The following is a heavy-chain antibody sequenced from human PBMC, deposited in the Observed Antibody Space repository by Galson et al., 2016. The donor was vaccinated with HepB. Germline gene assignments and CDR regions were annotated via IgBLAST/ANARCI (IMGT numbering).Heavy chain of an antibody. V-gene: IGHV4-34*01. CDR2: INRSGVT. J-gene: IGHJ6*02. CDR1: GGSFSGDY. D-gene: IGHD4-11*01. Sequence: SETLSLTCAVSGGSFSGDYWTWVRQPPGKGLEWIGEINRSGVTKYNPSLESRVTISLDTSKNQFSLKVSSVTAADTAVYYCARGSRGYSSFRYYYYYGMDVWGQGTTVTVSS. CDR3: ARGSRGYSSFRYYYYYGMDV.